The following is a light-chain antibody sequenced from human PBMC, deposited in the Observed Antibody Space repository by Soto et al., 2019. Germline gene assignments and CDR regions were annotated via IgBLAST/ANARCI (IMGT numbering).Light chain of an antibody. CDR3: QQYGTSPMYT. J-gene: IGKJ2*01. CDR2: GSS. CDR1: QIVSTTY. Sequence: EIVLTQSPGTLSLSPGERVTLSCRASQIVSTTYLAWCQQKPGQAPRLLIYGSSSRAPGIPDRFSGSGSGTDFTLTISRLEPEDFAVYYCQQYGTSPMYTFGQGTKLEI. V-gene: IGKV3-20*01.